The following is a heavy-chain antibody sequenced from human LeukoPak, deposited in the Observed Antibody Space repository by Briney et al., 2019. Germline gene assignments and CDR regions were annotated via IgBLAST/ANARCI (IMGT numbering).Heavy chain of an antibody. CDR3: ARWGYCSSTSCPEPNNWFDP. CDR2: INPNSGGT. CDR1: GYTFTGYY. J-gene: IGHJ5*02. D-gene: IGHD2-2*01. V-gene: IGHV1-2*02. Sequence: ASVKVFCKASGYTFTGYYMHWVRQAPGQGLEWMGWINPNSGGTNYAQKFQGRVTMTRDTSISTAYMELSRLRSDDTAVYYCARWGYCSSTSCPEPNNWFDPWGQGTLVTVSP.